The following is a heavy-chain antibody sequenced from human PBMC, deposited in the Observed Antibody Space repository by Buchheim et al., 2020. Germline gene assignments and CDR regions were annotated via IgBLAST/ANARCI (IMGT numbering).Heavy chain of an antibody. D-gene: IGHD5-18*01. J-gene: IGHJ6*02. CDR3: ARDVDTAMGYYYYYGMDV. CDR1: GFTFSSYG. CDR2: IWYDGSNK. Sequence: QVQLVESGGGVVQPGRSLRLSCAASGFTFSSYGMHWVRQAPGKGLEWVAVIWYDGSNKYYADSVKGRFTISRDNSKNTLYLQMNSLRAEDTAVYYCARDVDTAMGYYYYYGMDVWGQGTT. V-gene: IGHV3-33*01.